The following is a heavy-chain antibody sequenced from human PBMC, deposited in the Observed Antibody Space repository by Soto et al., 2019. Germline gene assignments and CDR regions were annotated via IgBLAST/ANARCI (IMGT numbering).Heavy chain of an antibody. CDR3: ARARRPYNWNDAAWGGFDP. Sequence: SETLSLTCTVSGGSISSYYWSWIRQPPGKGLEWIGYIYYSGSTNCNPSLKSRVTISVDTSKNQFSLKLSSVTAADTAVYYCARARRPYNWNDAAWGGFDPWGQGTLVTVSS. J-gene: IGHJ5*02. D-gene: IGHD1-20*01. V-gene: IGHV4-59*01. CDR1: GGSISSYY. CDR2: IYYSGST.